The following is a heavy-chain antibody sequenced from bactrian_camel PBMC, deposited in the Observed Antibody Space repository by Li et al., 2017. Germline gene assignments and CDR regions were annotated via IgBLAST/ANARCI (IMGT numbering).Heavy chain of an antibody. J-gene: IGHJ6*01. CDR2: INWSGEST. D-gene: IGHD6*01. Sequence: QVQLVESGGGSVQTGGSLRLSCAASGYHHSAYCLVWFRQAPGKGLEWVAAINWSGESTKYTDSVKGRFFISRDNGKNTLNLEMNSLQTEDTAVYYCATGGSWYWSPGFDNWGQGTQVTVS. CDR3: ATGGSWYWSPGFDN. CDR1: GYHHSAYC. V-gene: IGHV3S1*01.